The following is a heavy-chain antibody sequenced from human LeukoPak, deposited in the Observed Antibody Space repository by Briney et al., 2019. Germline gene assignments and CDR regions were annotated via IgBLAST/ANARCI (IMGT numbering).Heavy chain of an antibody. CDR2: IYGDGSFT. V-gene: IGHV3-74*01. CDR3: AREGPNPGSRLQNGMDV. J-gene: IGHJ6*02. CDR1: GFTFSNFW. Sequence: GGSLRLSCAASGFTFSNFWMHWVRQAPGKGLVWVALIYGDGSFTRYADSVKGRFTISRDNAKNTVYLQMNSLRAEDTAVYYCAREGPNPGSRLQNGMDVWGQGTTVTVSS. D-gene: IGHD2-15*01.